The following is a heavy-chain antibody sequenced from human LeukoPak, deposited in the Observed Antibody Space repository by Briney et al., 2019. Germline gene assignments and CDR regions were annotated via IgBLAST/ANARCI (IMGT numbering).Heavy chain of an antibody. CDR3: ARDPGYYGSGSRGAFDY. D-gene: IGHD3-10*01. CDR1: GYTFTSYY. J-gene: IGHJ4*02. CDR2: INPSGGST. Sequence: ASVKVSCKASGYTFTSYYMHWVRQAPGQGLEWMGIINPSGGSTSYAQKFQGRVTMTRDTSTSTVYMELSSLRSEDTAVYYCARDPGYYGSGSRGAFDYWGQGTLVTVSS. V-gene: IGHV1-46*01.